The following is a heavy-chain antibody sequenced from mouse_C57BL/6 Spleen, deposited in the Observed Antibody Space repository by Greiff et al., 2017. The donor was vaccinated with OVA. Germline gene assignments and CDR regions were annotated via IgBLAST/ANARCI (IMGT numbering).Heavy chain of an antibody. V-gene: IGHV1-52*01. J-gene: IGHJ3*01. CDR2: IDPSDSET. Sequence: QVQLQQPGAELVRPGSSVKLSCKASGYTFTSYWMHWVKQRPIQGLEWIGNIDPSDSETHYNQKFKDKATLTVDKSSRTAYMQLSSLTSEDSAVYYCSRVVCIIRGRSWFAYWGQGTLVTVSA. CDR1: GYTFTSYW. D-gene: IGHD1-1*01. CDR3: SRVVCIIRGRSWFAY.